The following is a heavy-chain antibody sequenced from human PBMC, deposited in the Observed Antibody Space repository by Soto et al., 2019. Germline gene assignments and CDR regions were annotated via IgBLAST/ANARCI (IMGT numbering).Heavy chain of an antibody. CDR1: GGSLGGFH. V-gene: IGHV4-34*01. Sequence: QVQLQQLGAGLLKPSETLSLPCAVSGGSLGGFHWSWIRQPPGRGLEWIGEIRRSGSTNYGPSLQSRVTMSTETSRNPVSVNLSSVPDADTAVYSVARGRTAALIETRLFRVHLDLWRHGNLVTGSS. CDR2: IRRSGST. J-gene: IGHJ4*01. CDR3: ARGRTAALIETRLFRVHLDL. D-gene: IGHD3-10*01.